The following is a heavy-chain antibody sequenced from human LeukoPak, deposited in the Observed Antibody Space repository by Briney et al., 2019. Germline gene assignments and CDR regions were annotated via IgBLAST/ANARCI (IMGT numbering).Heavy chain of an antibody. J-gene: IGHJ6*03. CDR3: ARDRSPYGGNSLYYYYYMDV. CDR1: GGSISSSSYY. Sequence: PSETLSLTCTVSGGSISSSSYYWGWIRQPPGKGLEWIGSIYYSGSTYYNPSLKSRVTMSVDTSKNQFSLKLSPVTAADTAVYYCARDRSPYGGNSLYYYYYMDVWGKGTTVTISS. V-gene: IGHV4-39*07. D-gene: IGHD4-23*01. CDR2: IYYSGST.